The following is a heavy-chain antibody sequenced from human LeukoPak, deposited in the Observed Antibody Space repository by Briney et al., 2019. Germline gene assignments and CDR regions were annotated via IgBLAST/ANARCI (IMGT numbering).Heavy chain of an antibody. J-gene: IGHJ6*04. D-gene: IGHD3-10*02. V-gene: IGHV3-48*03. CDR3: TELGITMIGGV. Sequence: GGSLRLSCAASGFTFDDYGMSWVRQAPGKGLEWVSYISSSGSTIYYADSVKGRFTISRDNAKNSLYLQMNSLRAEDTAVYYCTELGITMIGGVWGKGTTVTISS. CDR2: ISSSGSTI. CDR1: GFTFDDYG.